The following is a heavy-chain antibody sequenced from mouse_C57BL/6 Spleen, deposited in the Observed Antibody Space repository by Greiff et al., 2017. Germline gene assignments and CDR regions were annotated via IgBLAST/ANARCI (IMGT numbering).Heavy chain of an antibody. Sequence: EVKLMESGGDLVKPGGSLKLSCAASGFTFSSYGMSWVRQTPDKRLEWVATISSGGSYTYYPDSVKGRFTISRDNAKNTLYLQMSSLKSEDTAMYYCAIHEIYYDYDGGFAYWGQGTLVTVSA. J-gene: IGHJ3*01. V-gene: IGHV5-6*01. CDR2: ISSGGSYT. D-gene: IGHD2-4*01. CDR1: GFTFSSYG. CDR3: AIHEIYYDYDGGFAY.